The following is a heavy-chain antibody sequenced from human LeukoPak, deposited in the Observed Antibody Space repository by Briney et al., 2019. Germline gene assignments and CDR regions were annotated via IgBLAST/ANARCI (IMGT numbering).Heavy chain of an antibody. V-gene: IGHV1-2*02. CDR3: AHLSHDSDSY. CDR1: GYTFTGYY. Sequence: ASVTVSCKASGYTFTGYYMDWVRQAPGQGLEGMGWINPKSGGTNYAQKFPGTVTMTRSTSISTAYMELSRLRSHATAVYYCAHLSHDSDSYWGQGTLVTVSS. CDR2: INPKSGGT. J-gene: IGHJ4*02. D-gene: IGHD2-21*02.